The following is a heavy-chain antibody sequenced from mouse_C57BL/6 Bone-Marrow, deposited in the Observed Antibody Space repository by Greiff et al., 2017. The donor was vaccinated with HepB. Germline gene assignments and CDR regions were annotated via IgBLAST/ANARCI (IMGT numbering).Heavy chain of an antibody. CDR3: ARPKPLYYYAMDY. Sequence: QVQLKQPGAELVKPGASVKLSCKASGYTFTSYWMHWVKQRPGQGLEWIGMIHPNSGSTNYKEKFKSKATLTVDKSSSTAYMQLSSLKSEDSAVYYCARPKPLYYYAMDYWGQGTSVTVSS. CDR1: GYTFTSYW. D-gene: IGHD1-3*01. J-gene: IGHJ4*01. CDR2: IHPNSGST. V-gene: IGHV1-64*01.